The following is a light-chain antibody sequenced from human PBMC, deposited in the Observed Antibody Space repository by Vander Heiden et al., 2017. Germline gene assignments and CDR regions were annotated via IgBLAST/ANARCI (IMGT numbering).Light chain of an antibody. Sequence: SSELTQPPSVSVSPGQTASITCSGDTLGDKYACWYQQKPGQSPVLVIYQNSKRPSGIPERFSGSNSGNTATLTISGTQAMDEADYYCQAWDSSTAVVFGGGTKLTVL. CDR2: QNS. CDR1: TLGDKY. CDR3: QAWDSSTAVV. J-gene: IGLJ2*01. V-gene: IGLV3-1*01.